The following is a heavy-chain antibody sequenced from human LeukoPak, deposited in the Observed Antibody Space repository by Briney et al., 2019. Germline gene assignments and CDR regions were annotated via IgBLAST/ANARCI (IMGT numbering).Heavy chain of an antibody. J-gene: IGHJ4*02. V-gene: IGHV1-2*02. Sequence: ASVKVSCKASGYTFTGYYMHWVRQAPGQGLEWMGWINPNSGGTNYAQKFQGGVTMTRDTSISTAYMELSRLRSDDTAVYYCARAGGNWNYVLDYWGQGTLVTVSS. CDR1: GYTFTGYY. D-gene: IGHD1-7*01. CDR3: ARAGGNWNYVLDY. CDR2: INPNSGGT.